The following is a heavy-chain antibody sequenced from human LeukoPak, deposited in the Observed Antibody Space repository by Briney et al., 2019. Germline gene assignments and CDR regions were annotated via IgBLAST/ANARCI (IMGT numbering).Heavy chain of an antibody. V-gene: IGHV3-23*01. CDR3: AKVLSGASHFTPLDY. CDR1: GFTFSNYG. CDR2: ISGSADST. J-gene: IGHJ4*02. Sequence: GGSLRLSRAASGFTFSNYGMNWVRQAPGKGLEWVSTISGSADSTYYAASVKGRFTISRDNTKNTLYLQMNSLRAEDTATYYCAKVLSGASHFTPLDYWGQGTLVTVSS. D-gene: IGHD2-2*01.